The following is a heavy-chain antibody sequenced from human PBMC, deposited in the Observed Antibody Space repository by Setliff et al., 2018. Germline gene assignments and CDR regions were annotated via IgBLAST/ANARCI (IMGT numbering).Heavy chain of an antibody. CDR2: MWFDEKYK. CDR1: GFAFSNYG. D-gene: IGHD1-26*01. Sequence: PGGSLRLSCEASGFAFSNYGAHWVRQAPGKGLEWVAVMWFDEKYKFYQDAVKGRFIISRDNTRNTLYLQMNNLEDDDTGVYYCMRGRSTSGTYWGFDDWGQGTVVTVSS. V-gene: IGHV3-33*01. J-gene: IGHJ4*02. CDR3: MRGRSTSGTYWGFDD.